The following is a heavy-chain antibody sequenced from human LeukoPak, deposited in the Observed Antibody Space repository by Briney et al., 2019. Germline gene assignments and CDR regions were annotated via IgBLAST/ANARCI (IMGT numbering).Heavy chain of an antibody. CDR1: GFTFTTFW. Sequence: AGGSLRLSCAASGFTFTTFWMNWVRQAPGEGLVWVSLINTDGRTTTYADSVKGRFTISRDNAKNTLYLQMNSLRAEDTAVYYCARDLHGFPDWWGQGTLVTVSS. D-gene: IGHD2-2*03. CDR3: ARDLHGFPDW. CDR2: INTDGRTT. J-gene: IGHJ4*02. V-gene: IGHV3-74*01.